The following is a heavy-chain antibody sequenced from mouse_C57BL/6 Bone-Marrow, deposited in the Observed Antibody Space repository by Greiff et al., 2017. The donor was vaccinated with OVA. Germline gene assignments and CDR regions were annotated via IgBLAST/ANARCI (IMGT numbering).Heavy chain of an antibody. Sequence: EVQLQKSGPELVKPGASVKISCKASGYTFTDYYMNWVKQSHGKSLEWIGDINPNNGGTSYNQKFKGKATLTVDKSSSTAYMELRSLTSEDSAVYYCARPGLRRRGVYFDYWGQGTTLTVSS. CDR3: ARPGLRRRGVYFDY. D-gene: IGHD2-2*01. V-gene: IGHV1-26*01. CDR1: GYTFTDYY. J-gene: IGHJ2*01. CDR2: INPNNGGT.